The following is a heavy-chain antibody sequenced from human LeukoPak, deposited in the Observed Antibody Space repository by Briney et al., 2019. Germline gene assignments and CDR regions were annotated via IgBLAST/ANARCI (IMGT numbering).Heavy chain of an antibody. CDR1: EFTFSNYA. J-gene: IGHJ4*02. CDR2: ISSDGNNK. D-gene: IGHD6-19*01. V-gene: IGHV3-30*04. Sequence: GGSLRLSCAASEFTFSNYAIHWVRQAPGKRLEWVAAISSDGNNKYNADSVKGRFTISRDNSKNTLSLQMNNLRVDDTAVYYCAREAVAGTWFFDYWGQGTLVTVSS. CDR3: AREAVAGTWFFDY.